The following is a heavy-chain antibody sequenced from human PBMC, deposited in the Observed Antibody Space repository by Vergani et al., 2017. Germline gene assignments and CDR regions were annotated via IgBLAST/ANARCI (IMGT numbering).Heavy chain of an antibody. V-gene: IGHV3-30-3*01. CDR3: ASPASENCSGGSCLDAFDI. CDR1: GFTFSSYA. D-gene: IGHD2-15*01. CDR2: ISYDGSNK. J-gene: IGHJ3*02. Sequence: QVQLVESGGGVVQPGRSLRLSCAASGFTFSSYAMHWVRQAPGKGLEWVAVISYDGSNKYYADSVKCRFTISRDNSKNTRYLQMNRLRAEDTAVYYCASPASENCSGGSCLDAFDIWGQGTMVTVSS.